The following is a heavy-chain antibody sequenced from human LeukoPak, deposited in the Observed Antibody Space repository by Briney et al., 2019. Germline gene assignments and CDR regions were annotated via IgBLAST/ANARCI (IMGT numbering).Heavy chain of an antibody. Sequence: SVKVSCKASGGTFSSYAISWVRQAPGQGLEWMGGIIPIFGTANYAQKFQGRVTITADESTSTAYMELSSLRSEDTAVYYCARPGGVVVPAADFDYWGQGTLVTVSS. V-gene: IGHV1-69*13. CDR1: GGTFSSYA. CDR2: IIPIFGTA. D-gene: IGHD2-2*01. CDR3: ARPGGVVVPAADFDY. J-gene: IGHJ4*02.